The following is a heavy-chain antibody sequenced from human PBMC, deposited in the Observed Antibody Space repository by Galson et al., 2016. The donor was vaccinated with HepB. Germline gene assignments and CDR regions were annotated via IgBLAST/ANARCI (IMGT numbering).Heavy chain of an antibody. CDR1: GFTRSSYW. J-gene: IGHJ4*02. V-gene: IGHV3-7*05. CDR2: IKQDGSEE. D-gene: IGHD3-10*01. Sequence: SLRLSCAASGFTRSSYWMSWVRQAPGKGLEWVANIKQDGSEEYYVDSVKGRFTISRDNAKDSLYLQMNSLRAEDTAVYYCARRRGSGSRDYWGQGTLVTVSS. CDR3: ARRRGSGSRDY.